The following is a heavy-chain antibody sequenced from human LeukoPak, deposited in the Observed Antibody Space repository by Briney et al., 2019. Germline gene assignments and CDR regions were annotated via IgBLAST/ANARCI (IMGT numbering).Heavy chain of an antibody. J-gene: IGHJ4*02. Sequence: GGSLRLSCAASGFTFSNFWMAWVRQAPGEGLEWVAHIKEDGSDKKYVDSEKAQLTISRDKPKNSLYLQMNSLRADDTAVYYCARDIGYHTFDYWGQGGLVTVSS. CDR2: IKEDGSDK. CDR3: ARDIGYHTFDY. D-gene: IGHD5-12*01. CDR1: GFTFSNFW. V-gene: IGHV3-7*05.